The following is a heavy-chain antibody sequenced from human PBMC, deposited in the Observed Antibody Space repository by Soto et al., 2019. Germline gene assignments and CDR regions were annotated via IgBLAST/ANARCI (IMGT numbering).Heavy chain of an antibody. CDR3: TRDAMYSSGWTFDY. D-gene: IGHD6-19*01. Sequence: GGSLRLSCTASGFTFGDYAMSWFRQAPGKGLEWVGFIRSKAYGGTTEYAASVKGRFTISRDDSKSIAYLQMNSLKTEDTAVYYCTRDAMYSSGWTFDYWGQGTLVTVSS. CDR1: GFTFGDYA. CDR2: IRSKAYGGTT. V-gene: IGHV3-49*03. J-gene: IGHJ4*02.